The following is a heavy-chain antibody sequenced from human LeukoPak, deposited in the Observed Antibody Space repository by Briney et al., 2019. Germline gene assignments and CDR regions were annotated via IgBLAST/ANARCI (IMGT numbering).Heavy chain of an antibody. J-gene: IGHJ5*02. CDR1: GRSFSGYY. CDR3: ASKATLGYCSSTSCYRGRTWFDP. V-gene: IGHV4-34*01. CDR2: INHSGST. D-gene: IGHD2-2*01. Sequence: SETLSLTCAVYGRSFSGYYWSWIRQPPGKGLEWIGEINHSGSTNYNPSLKSRVTISVDTSKNQFSLKLSSVTAADTAVYYCASKATLGYCSSTSCYRGRTWFDPWGQGTLVTVSS.